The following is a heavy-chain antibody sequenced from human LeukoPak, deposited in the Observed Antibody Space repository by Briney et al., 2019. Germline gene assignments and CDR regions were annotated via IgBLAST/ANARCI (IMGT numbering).Heavy chain of an antibody. CDR2: IIRIFVTA. CDR1: GGTFSSYA. J-gene: IGHJ6*02. Sequence: ASVKVSCKASGGTFSSYAISWVRQAPGQGLEWMGGIIRIFVTANYAQKFQGRVTITADESTSTAYMELSSLRSEDTAVYYCARGYYGSGSYPGPNYYYYGMDVWGQGTTVTVSS. V-gene: IGHV1-69*13. CDR3: ARGYYGSGSYPGPNYYYYGMDV. D-gene: IGHD3-10*01.